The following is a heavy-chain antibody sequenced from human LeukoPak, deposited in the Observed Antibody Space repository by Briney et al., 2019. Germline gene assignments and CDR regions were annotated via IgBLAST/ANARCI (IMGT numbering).Heavy chain of an antibody. CDR2: INHSGST. Sequence: NPSETLSLTCAVYGGSFSGYYWSWIRQPPGKGLEWIGEINHSGSTNYNPSLKSRVTISVDTSKNQFSLKLSSVTAADTAVYYCARHAYCSSTSCYSGFDYWGQGTLVTVSS. CDR1: GGSFSGYY. V-gene: IGHV4-34*01. CDR3: ARHAYCSSTSCYSGFDY. J-gene: IGHJ4*02. D-gene: IGHD2-2*01.